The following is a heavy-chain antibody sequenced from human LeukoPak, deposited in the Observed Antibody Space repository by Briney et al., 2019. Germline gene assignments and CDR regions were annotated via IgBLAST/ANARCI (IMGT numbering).Heavy chain of an antibody. CDR2: ISWNSGTI. V-gene: IGHV3-9*01. CDR3: AKGNWGSPFDS. J-gene: IGHJ4*02. D-gene: IGHD7-27*01. CDR1: GFTFGAYS. Sequence: GRSLRLSCAASGFTFGAYSMHWVRHVPGKDLEWVSGISWNSGTIDYVDSVRGRFTISRDNAKSSLYLQMNSLRADDTALYYCAKGNWGSPFDSWGQGTLVAVSS.